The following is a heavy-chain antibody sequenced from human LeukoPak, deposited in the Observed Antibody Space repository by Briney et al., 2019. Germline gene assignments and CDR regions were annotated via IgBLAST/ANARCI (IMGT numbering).Heavy chain of an antibody. D-gene: IGHD1-26*01. V-gene: IGHV3-23*01. Sequence: GGTLRLSCAGSGFSLSNYGMSWVRQAPGEGLEWVSALSGSADRTYYADSVKGRFTISRDNAKNSLYLQMNSLRAEDTAVYYCARPTVGATSRYYFDYWGQGTLVTVSS. CDR3: ARPTVGATSRYYFDY. J-gene: IGHJ4*02. CDR2: LSGSADRT. CDR1: GFSLSNYG.